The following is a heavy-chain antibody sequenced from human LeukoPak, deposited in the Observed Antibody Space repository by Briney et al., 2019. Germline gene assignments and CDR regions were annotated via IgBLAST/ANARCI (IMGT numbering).Heavy chain of an antibody. CDR3: TKARGFCSGGSCYNPFDP. D-gene: IGHD2-15*01. V-gene: IGHV3-23*01. J-gene: IGHJ5*02. Sequence: PGGSLRLSCAASGFTFSSYAMSWVRQAPGKGLEWVSGISGSDGSTYYADSVKGRFTISRGYSKNTLYVQMNSLRSEDTAVYYCTKARGFCSGGSCYNPFDPWGQGTLVTVSS. CDR2: ISGSDGST. CDR1: GFTFSSYA.